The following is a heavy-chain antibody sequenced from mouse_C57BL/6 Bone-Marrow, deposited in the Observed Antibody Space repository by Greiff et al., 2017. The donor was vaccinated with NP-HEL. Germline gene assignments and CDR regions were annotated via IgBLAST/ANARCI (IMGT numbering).Heavy chain of an antibody. D-gene: IGHD1-1*01. CDR1: GYTFTDYE. V-gene: IGHV1-15*01. CDR2: IDPETGGT. J-gene: IGHJ1*03. CDR3: SRSYGSGYFDV. Sequence: QVQLKESGAELVRPGASVTLSCKASGYTFTDYEMHWVKQTPVHGLEWIGAIDPETGGTAYNQKFKGKAILTADKSSSTAYMELRSLTSEDSAVYYCSRSYGSGYFDVWGTGTTVTVSS.